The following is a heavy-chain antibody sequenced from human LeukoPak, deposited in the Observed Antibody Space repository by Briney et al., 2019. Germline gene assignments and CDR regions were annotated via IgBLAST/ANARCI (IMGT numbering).Heavy chain of an antibody. CDR3: AGYRYYYDSSGPDY. Sequence: SETLSLTCTVSGGSISSSSYYWGWIRQPPGKGLEWIGSIYYSGSTYYNPSLKSRVTISVDTSKNQFSLKLSSVTAADTAVYYCAGYRYYYDSSGPDYWGQGTLVTVSS. V-gene: IGHV4-39*07. D-gene: IGHD3-22*01. CDR2: IYYSGST. J-gene: IGHJ4*02. CDR1: GGSISSSSYY.